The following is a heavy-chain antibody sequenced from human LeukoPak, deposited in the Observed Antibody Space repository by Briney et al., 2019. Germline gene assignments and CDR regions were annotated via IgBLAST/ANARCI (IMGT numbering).Heavy chain of an antibody. V-gene: IGHV1-2*02. D-gene: IGHD3-22*01. CDR1: GYTFTGYY. CDR3: ARSRITTIPNFDY. J-gene: IGHJ4*02. CDR2: INPNSGAT. Sequence: ASVKVSCKASGYTFTGYYLHWVRQAPGQGLEWMGWINPNSGATNNAQSFQGRVTVSRDTSISTAYMELSKVTSDDTGVYYCARSRITTIPNFDYWGRGALVTVSS.